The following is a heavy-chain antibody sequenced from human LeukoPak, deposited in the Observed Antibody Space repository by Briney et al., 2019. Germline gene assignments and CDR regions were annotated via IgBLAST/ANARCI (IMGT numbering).Heavy chain of an antibody. CDR3: ARDKRMNGYFDY. CDR2: IYYSGST. Sequence: SETLSLTCTVSGGTISGYYWSWIRQPPGKGLEWIGYIYYSGSTNYNPSLKSRVTISVDTSKNQFSLKLSSVTAADTAVYYCARDKRMNGYFDYWGQGTLVTVSS. V-gene: IGHV4-59*01. D-gene: IGHD2-8*01. J-gene: IGHJ4*02. CDR1: GGTISGYY.